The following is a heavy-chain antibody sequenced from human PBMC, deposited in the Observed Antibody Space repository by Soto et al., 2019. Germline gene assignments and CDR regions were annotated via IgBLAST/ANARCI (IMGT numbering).Heavy chain of an antibody. D-gene: IGHD3-10*01. Sequence: QVQLVQSGAEVKKPGSSVKVSCKASGGTFSSYTISWVRQAPGQGLEWMGRIIPILGIANYAQKFQGRVTITADKSTSTAYMELSSLRSEDTAVYYCARDRYYYGSGSPNDAFDIWGQGTMVTVSS. CDR3: ARDRYYYGSGSPNDAFDI. CDR1: GGTFSSYT. J-gene: IGHJ3*02. V-gene: IGHV1-69*08. CDR2: IIPILGIA.